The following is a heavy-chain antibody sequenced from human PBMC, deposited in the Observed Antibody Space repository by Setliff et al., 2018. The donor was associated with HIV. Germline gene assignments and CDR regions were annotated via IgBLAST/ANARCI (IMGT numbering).Heavy chain of an antibody. CDR2: IYYSGST. V-gene: IGHV4-59*01. Sequence: TLSLTCTVSGGSISSYYWSWIRQPPGKGLEWIGYIYYSGSTNYNPSLKSRVTISVDTSKNQFSLKLSSVTAADTAVYYCARVGGEMATIAGAFDIWGQGTMVTVSS. D-gene: IGHD5-12*01. CDR1: GGSISSYY. J-gene: IGHJ3*02. CDR3: ARVGGEMATIAGAFDI.